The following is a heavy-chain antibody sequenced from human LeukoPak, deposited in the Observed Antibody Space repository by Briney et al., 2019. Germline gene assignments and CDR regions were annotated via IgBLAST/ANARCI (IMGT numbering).Heavy chain of an antibody. CDR2: ITGSSSYI. CDR1: GFTFSPYY. CDR3: ASGFSSSPYFDY. V-gene: IGHV3-21*01. J-gene: IGHJ4*02. Sequence: PGGSLRHSRAASGFTFSPYYMHSVRQAPGKGLAWVSFITGSSSYIYYTDSVKGRFTISRDNAKNSLFLQMNSLRDEDTAVYYCASGFSSSPYFDYWGQGTLVTVSS. D-gene: IGHD6-6*01.